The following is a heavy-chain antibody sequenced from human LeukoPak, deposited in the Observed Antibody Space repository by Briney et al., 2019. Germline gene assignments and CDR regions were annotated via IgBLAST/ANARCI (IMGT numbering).Heavy chain of an antibody. Sequence: QSGGSLRLSCAASGFTFSSYAMSWVRQAPGKGLEWVSAISGSGGSTYYADSVKGRFTISRDNSKDTLYLQMNSLRAEDTAVYYCARESRDGMATTEQYFDYWGQGTLVTVSS. CDR3: ARESRDGMATTEQYFDY. V-gene: IGHV3-23*01. CDR2: ISGSGGST. J-gene: IGHJ4*02. CDR1: GFTFSSYA. D-gene: IGHD1-1*01.